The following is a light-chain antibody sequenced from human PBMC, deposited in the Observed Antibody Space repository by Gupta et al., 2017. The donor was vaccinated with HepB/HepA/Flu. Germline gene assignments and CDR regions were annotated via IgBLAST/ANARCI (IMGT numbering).Light chain of an antibody. CDR1: SLRTSY. J-gene: IGLJ3*02. Sequence: SSALPQDTAVSVALVQPVRITCQGYSLRTSYASWYQQKPGQAPVLVIYGNNNRPSGIPERFSGSSSGNTAALTITGAQAEDEADYYCNSRDSSGNHWVFGGGTKLTVL. CDR3: NSRDSSGNHWV. CDR2: GNN. V-gene: IGLV3-19*01.